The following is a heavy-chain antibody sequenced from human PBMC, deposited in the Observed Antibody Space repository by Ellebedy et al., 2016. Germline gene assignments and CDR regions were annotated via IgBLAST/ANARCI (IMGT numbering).Heavy chain of an antibody. CDR1: EFTFSSHW. CDR3: ARGSITVGGVDV. Sequence: GGSLRLSXAVSEFTFSSHWMHWVRQAPGKGLVWVSRISTDGSSTNYADSVKGRFTISRDNAKNTLYLQMNSLRAEDTAVYYCARGSITVGGVDVWGKGTTVTVSS. J-gene: IGHJ6*04. D-gene: IGHD3-16*01. V-gene: IGHV3-74*01. CDR2: ISTDGSST.